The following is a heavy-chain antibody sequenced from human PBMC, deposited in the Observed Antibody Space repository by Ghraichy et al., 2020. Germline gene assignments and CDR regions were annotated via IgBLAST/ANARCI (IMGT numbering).Heavy chain of an antibody. V-gene: IGHV4-4*07. CDR1: GGSISSYY. CDR2: IYTSGST. CDR3: ARDGVDYDYVWGSYRQDAFDI. J-gene: IGHJ3*02. D-gene: IGHD3-16*02. Sequence: SETLSLTCTVSGGSISSYYWSWIRQPAGKGLEWIGRIYTSGSTNYNPSLKSRVTMSVDTSKNQFSLKLSSVTAADTAVYYCARDGVDYDYVWGSYRQDAFDIWGQGTMVTVSS.